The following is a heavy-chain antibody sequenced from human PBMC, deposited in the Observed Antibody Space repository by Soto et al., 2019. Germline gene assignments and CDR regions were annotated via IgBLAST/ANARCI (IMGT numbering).Heavy chain of an antibody. Sequence: RLLPGKGMECIGCIYYSGSTDYNPSLRGRVTISVDTSKNQFSLRLSSVSAADTAVYYCARGLVETPGGCGYWGQGTQVTVS. D-gene: IGHD1-26*01. CDR2: IYYSGST. J-gene: IGHJ4*02. CDR3: ARGLVETPGGCGY. V-gene: IGHV4-59*01.